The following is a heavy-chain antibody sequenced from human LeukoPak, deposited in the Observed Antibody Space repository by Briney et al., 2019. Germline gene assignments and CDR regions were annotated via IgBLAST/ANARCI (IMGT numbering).Heavy chain of an antibody. CDR3: AGDPDYGDYQDAFDI. D-gene: IGHD4-17*01. V-gene: IGHV3-21*01. Sequence: GGSLRLSCAASGFTFSSYSMNWVRQAPGKGLEWVSSISSSSSYIYYADSVKGRFTISRDNAKNSLYLQMNSLRAEDTAVYYCAGDPDYGDYQDAFDIWGQGTMVTVSS. CDR2: ISSSSSYI. J-gene: IGHJ3*02. CDR1: GFTFSSYS.